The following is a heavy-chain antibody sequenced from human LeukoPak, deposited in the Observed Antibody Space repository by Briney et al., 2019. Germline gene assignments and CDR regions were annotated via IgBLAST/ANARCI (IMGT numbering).Heavy chain of an antibody. CDR1: GGSFSGYY. V-gene: IGHV4-34*01. D-gene: IGHD3-22*01. Sequence: SETLSLTCAVYGGSFSGYYWSWIRQPPGKGLEWIGEINHSGSTNYNPSLKSRVTISVDTSKNQFSLKLSSVTAADTAVYYCASRHSGNYYDSSGSLDYWGQGTLVTVSS. J-gene: IGHJ4*02. CDR3: ASRHSGNYYDSSGSLDY. CDR2: INHSGST.